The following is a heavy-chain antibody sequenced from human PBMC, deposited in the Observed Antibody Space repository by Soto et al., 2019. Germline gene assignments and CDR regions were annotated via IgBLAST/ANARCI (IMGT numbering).Heavy chain of an antibody. D-gene: IGHD2-15*01. CDR3: ARILVELGCCSGGSCLHDAFDI. CDR2: IFSNDEK. V-gene: IGHV2-26*01. J-gene: IGHJ3*02. Sequence: QVTLKESGPVLVKPTETLTLTCTVSGFSLSNARMGVSWIRQPPGKALEWLAHIFSNDEKSYSTSLKSRLTISKNTSKSQVVLTMTNMDPVDTATYYCARILVELGCCSGGSCLHDAFDIWGQGTMVTVSS. CDR1: GFSLSNARMG.